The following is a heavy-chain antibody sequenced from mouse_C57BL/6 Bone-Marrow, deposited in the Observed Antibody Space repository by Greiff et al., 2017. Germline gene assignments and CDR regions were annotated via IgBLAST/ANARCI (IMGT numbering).Heavy chain of an antibody. D-gene: IGHD1-2*01. V-gene: IGHV1-81*01. J-gene: IGHJ2*01. Sequence: QVQLQQSGAELARPGASVKLSCKASGYTFTSYGISWVKQRTGQGLEWIGEIYPRSGNTYYNEKFNGKATLTADKSSSTAYMELRRLTSEDSAVYFCARVRPRRGYFDYWGQGTTLTVSS. CDR1: GYTFTSYG. CDR3: ARVRPRRGYFDY. CDR2: IYPRSGNT.